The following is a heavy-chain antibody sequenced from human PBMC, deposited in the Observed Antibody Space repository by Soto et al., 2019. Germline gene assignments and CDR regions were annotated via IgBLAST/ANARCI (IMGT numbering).Heavy chain of an antibody. CDR3: ARQGGSGTYYNGLDYFDS. CDR2: VFYLGRT. D-gene: IGHD3-10*01. J-gene: IGHJ4*02. Sequence: SETLSLTCTVSGCSISSTSYHWGWIRQPPGKGLEWIGSVFYLGRTYNNPSLRSRVTMSVDTSKNQFSLNLSSLTVLDTAVYYCARQGGSGTYYNGLDYFDSWGQGTLVTVSS. CDR1: GCSISSTSYH. V-gene: IGHV4-39*01.